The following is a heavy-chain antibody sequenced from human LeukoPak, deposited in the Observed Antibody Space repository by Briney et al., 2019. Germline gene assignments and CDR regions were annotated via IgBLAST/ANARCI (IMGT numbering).Heavy chain of an antibody. CDR2: IYYSGST. CDR3: ATTSQHTRSFDY. Sequence: SETLSLTCTVSVYSSSSGYYWGWIRQPPGKGLEWIGSIYYSGSTNYNPSLKSRVTISVDTSKNQFSLKLSSVTAADTAVYYCATTSQHTRSFDYWGQGTLVTVSS. D-gene: IGHD1-1*01. J-gene: IGHJ4*02. V-gene: IGHV4-38-2*02. CDR1: VYSSSSGYY.